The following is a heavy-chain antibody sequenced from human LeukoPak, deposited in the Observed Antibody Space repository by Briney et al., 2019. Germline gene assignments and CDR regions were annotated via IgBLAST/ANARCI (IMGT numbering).Heavy chain of an antibody. CDR1: GFTFSSYG. CDR3: AKDRGDSGWLYFDY. V-gene: IGHV3-30*18. CDR2: ISYDGSNK. Sequence: GRSLRLSCAASGFTFSSYGMHWVRQAPGKGLEWVAVISYDGSNKDSADSVKGRFTISRDNSKNTLYLQMNSLRADDTAMYYCAKDRGDSGWLYFDYWGQGTLVTVSS. D-gene: IGHD6-19*01. J-gene: IGHJ4*02.